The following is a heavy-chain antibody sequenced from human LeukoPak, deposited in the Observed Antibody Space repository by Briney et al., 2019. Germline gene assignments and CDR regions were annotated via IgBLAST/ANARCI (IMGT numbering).Heavy chain of an antibody. CDR2: IHPPDSDT. CDR1: GYRFTSYW. V-gene: IGHV5-51*01. J-gene: IGHJ4*02. Sequence: PGESLKISCQGSGYRFTSYWIGWVRQMPGKGLEWMGIIHPPDSDTRYSPSFQGQVTISADKSINTAYLQWNSLKASDTAMYYCARWGGYCSGGNCYPLYYFDSWGQGTLVNVPS. CDR3: ARWGGYCSGGNCYPLYYFDS. D-gene: IGHD2-15*01.